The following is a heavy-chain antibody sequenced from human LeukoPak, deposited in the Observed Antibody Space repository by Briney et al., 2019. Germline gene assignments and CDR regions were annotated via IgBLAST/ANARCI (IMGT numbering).Heavy chain of an antibody. V-gene: IGHV3-23*01. Sequence: PGGSLRLSCAASGFKFSSYVMSWVRQAPGKGLEWVSGISGGGGSTYSADSVKGRFTISRDNSKNTLDLQMNSLRAEDTALYYCAKPDRTAAAGGYYFDYWGQGTLVTVSS. CDR2: ISGGGGST. CDR1: GFKFSSYV. CDR3: AKPDRTAAAGGYYFDY. J-gene: IGHJ4*02. D-gene: IGHD6-13*01.